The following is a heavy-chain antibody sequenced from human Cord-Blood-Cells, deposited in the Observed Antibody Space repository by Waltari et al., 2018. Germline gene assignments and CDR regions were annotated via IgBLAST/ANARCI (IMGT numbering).Heavy chain of an antibody. CDR2: IYYSGST. Sequence: QLQLQESGPGLVKPSETLSLTCTVSGGSIRSSSYYWGWIRQPPGKGLEWIGSIYYSGSTYYNPSLKSRVTISVDTSKNQFSLKLSSVTAADTAVYYCARFTGAYWYFDLWGRGTLVTVSS. CDR3: ARFTGAYWYFDL. V-gene: IGHV4-39*01. J-gene: IGHJ2*01. D-gene: IGHD7-27*01. CDR1: GGSIRSSSYY.